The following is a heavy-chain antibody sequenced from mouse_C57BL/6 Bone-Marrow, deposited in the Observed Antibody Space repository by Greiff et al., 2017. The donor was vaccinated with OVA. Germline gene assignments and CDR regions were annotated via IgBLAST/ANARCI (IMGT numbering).Heavy chain of an antibody. CDR2: ISYDGSN. CDR3: ARRGFITTVVAPDY. Sequence: VQLKESGPGLVKPSQSLSLTCSVTGYSITSGYYWNWIRQFPGNKLEWMGYISYDGSNNYNPSLKNRISITRDTSKNQFFLKLNSVTTEDTATYYCARRGFITTVVAPDYWGQGTTLTVSS. CDR1: GYSITSGYY. J-gene: IGHJ2*01. V-gene: IGHV3-6*01. D-gene: IGHD1-1*01.